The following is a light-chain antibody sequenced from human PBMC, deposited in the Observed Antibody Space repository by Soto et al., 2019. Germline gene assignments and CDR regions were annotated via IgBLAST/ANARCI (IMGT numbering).Light chain of an antibody. CDR3: QQRYKWPLT. J-gene: IGKJ4*01. V-gene: IGKV3-11*01. CDR1: QRIDTY. Sequence: EIVLTQSPATLSSSPGERATLSCRASQRIDTYLALYKQKPGQAPRLLIYDASDRATSIPARLSCSGSGTAFTLTISGLEPEDFALYYCQQRYKWPLTFCGGTKV. CDR2: DAS.